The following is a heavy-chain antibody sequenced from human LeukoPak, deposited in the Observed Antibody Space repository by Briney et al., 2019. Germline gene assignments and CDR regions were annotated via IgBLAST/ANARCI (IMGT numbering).Heavy chain of an antibody. V-gene: IGHV3-30*03. J-gene: IGHJ4*02. CDR3: TRSYSPFDY. D-gene: IGHD6-13*01. CDR1: GFTFSSYG. CDR2: ISYDGSNK. Sequence: GGSLRLSCVVSGFTFSSYGMHWVRQAPGKGLEWVAVISYDGSNKYYADSVKGRFTISRDNSKNSLYLQMNSLRAEDTAVYYCTRSYSPFDYWGQGTLVTVSS.